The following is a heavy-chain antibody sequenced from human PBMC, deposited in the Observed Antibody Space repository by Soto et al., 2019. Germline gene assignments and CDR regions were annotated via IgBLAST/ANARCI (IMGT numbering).Heavy chain of an antibody. V-gene: IGHV4-4*07. CDR1: GGSMSGYH. J-gene: IGHJ4*02. CDR2: VHSTGST. Sequence: QVELQESGPRLVKPSETLYLTCTVSGGSMSGYHWSWVRQPAGKGLEWIGRVHSTGSTDYNPSVESRITVSLDTSKKQFSLKLKSVPAADTALYFCARDSVSLTFFDYWGQGILVTVSS. CDR3: ARDSVSLTFFDY. D-gene: IGHD3-10*01.